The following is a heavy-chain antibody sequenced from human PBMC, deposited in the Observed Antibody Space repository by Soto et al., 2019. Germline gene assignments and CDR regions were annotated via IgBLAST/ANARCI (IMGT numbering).Heavy chain of an antibody. Sequence: RASVKVSCKASGYTFTGYYMHWVRQAPGQGLEWMGWINPNSGGTNYAQKFQGRVTMTRDTSISTAYMELSRLRSDDTAVYYCARDPTGYSSGWYYFDYWGQGTLVTVSS. CDR1: GYTFTGYY. J-gene: IGHJ4*02. D-gene: IGHD6-19*01. CDR2: INPNSGGT. CDR3: ARDPTGYSSGWYYFDY. V-gene: IGHV1-2*02.